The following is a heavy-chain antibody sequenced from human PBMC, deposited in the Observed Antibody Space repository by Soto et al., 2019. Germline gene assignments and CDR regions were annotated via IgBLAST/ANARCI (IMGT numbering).Heavy chain of an antibody. Sequence: SETLSLTCTVSGGSISSYYWSWIRQPPGKGLEWIGYIYYSGSTNYNPSLKSRVTISVDTSKNQFSLKLSSVTAADTAVYYCARHEPFEHQDYSNYGPFDYWGQGTLVTVSS. J-gene: IGHJ4*02. CDR3: ARHEPFEHQDYSNYGPFDY. V-gene: IGHV4-59*08. D-gene: IGHD4-4*01. CDR1: GGSISSYY. CDR2: IYYSGST.